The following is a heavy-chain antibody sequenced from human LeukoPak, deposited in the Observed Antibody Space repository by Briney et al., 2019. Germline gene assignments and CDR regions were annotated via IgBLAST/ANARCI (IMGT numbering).Heavy chain of an antibody. CDR2: ISAYNGNT. CDR1: GYTFTSYG. V-gene: IGHV1-18*01. D-gene: IGHD3-9*01. Sequence: GASVKVSCKASGYTFTSYGISWVRQAPGQGLEGMGWISAYNGNTNYAQKLQGRVTMTTDTSTSTAYMELRSLRSDDTAVYYCARGYDILTGYYNDDYWGQGTLVTVSS. CDR3: ARGYDILTGYYNDDY. J-gene: IGHJ4*02.